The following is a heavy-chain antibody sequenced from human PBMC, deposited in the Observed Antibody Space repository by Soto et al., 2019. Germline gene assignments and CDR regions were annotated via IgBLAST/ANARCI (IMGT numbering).Heavy chain of an antibody. J-gene: IGHJ6*02. CDR3: ARDRSIAGRNYHYGMDV. Sequence: GGSLRLSCAASGFNVSTDNMSWVRQAPGQGLEWVSVIYSGGNKFYAESVKGRFTISRDNFKNTLYLQMNRVRVEDTAVYYCARDRSIAGRNYHYGMDVWGQGTTVTVSS. V-gene: IGHV3-53*01. CDR2: IYSGGNK. D-gene: IGHD6-6*01. CDR1: GFNVSTDN.